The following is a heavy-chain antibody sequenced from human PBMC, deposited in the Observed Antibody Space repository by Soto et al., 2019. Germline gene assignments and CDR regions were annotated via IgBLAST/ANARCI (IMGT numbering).Heavy chain of an antibody. CDR2: MNPNSGNT. D-gene: IGHD1-20*01. CDR3: ARYTGITGTYAFDI. V-gene: IGHV1-8*01. CDR1: GYTFTSYD. J-gene: IGHJ3*02. Sequence: ASVKVSCKASGYTFTSYDINWVRQATGQGLEWMGWMNPNSGNTGYAQKFQGRVTMTRNTSISTAYMGLSSLRSEGTAVYYCARYTGITGTYAFDIWGQGTMVTVSS.